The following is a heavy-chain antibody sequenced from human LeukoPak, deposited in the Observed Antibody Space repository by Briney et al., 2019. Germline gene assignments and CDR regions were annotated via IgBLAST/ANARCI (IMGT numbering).Heavy chain of an antibody. CDR3: ARGDSYGSGIDY. V-gene: IGHV4-34*01. Sequence: SETLSLTCAVYGGSFSGYYWSWIRQPPGKGLEWIGEINHSGSTNYNPSLKSRVTISVDTSKNQFSLKLSSVTAADTAVYYCARGDSYGSGIDYWGQGTLVTVSS. J-gene: IGHJ4*02. CDR1: GGSFSGYY. D-gene: IGHD3-10*01. CDR2: INHSGST.